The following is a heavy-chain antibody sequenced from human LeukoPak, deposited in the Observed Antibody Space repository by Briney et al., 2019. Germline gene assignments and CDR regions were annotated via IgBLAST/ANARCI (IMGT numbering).Heavy chain of an antibody. CDR2: ISGSGGRT. V-gene: IGHV3-23*01. CDR1: GFTFSSYG. CDR3: AKTDSSDYSYYFDY. D-gene: IGHD3-22*01. Sequence: GRSLRLSCAASGFTFSSYGMHWVRQAPGKGLEWVSAISGSGGRTYYADSVKGRFTISRDNSKNTLYLQMNSLRAEDTAVYYCAKTDSSDYSYYFDYWGQGTLVTVSS. J-gene: IGHJ4*02.